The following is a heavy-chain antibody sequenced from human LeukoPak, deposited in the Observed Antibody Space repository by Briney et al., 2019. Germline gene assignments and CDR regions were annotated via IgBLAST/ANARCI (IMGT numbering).Heavy chain of an antibody. CDR3: AKTVAGYWYFDL. CDR1: GGSISSYF. Sequence: SETLSLTCTVSGGSISSYFWSWIRQPPGKALEWIGYIYYSGSTNYNPSLKSRVTISVDPSKNQFSLKLNSVTAADTAVYYCAKTVAGYWYFDLWGRGTLVTVSS. CDR2: IYYSGST. V-gene: IGHV4-59*08. D-gene: IGHD6-19*01. J-gene: IGHJ2*01.